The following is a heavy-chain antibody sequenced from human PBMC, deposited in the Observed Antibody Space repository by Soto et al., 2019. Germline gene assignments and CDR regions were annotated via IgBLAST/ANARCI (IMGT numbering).Heavy chain of an antibody. J-gene: IGHJ4*02. CDR3: AKGGGTTMTTAPDY. V-gene: IGHV3-9*01. CDR2: ISWNGDNI. Sequence: VQLVESGGGLVQPGRSLRLSCAASGFTFDDYAMHWVRQAPGKGLEWVSGISWNGDNIGYADSLKGRSTISRDNAEHSLYLQMNSLRAEDTALYYCAKGGGTTMTTAPDYWGQGTLVTVSS. CDR1: GFTFDDYA. D-gene: IGHD4-17*01.